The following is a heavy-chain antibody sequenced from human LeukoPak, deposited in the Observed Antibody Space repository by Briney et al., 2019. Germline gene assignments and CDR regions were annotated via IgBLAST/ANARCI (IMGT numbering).Heavy chain of an antibody. CDR2: IRSKAYGGTT. V-gene: IGHV3-49*03. CDR1: GFTSGDYA. D-gene: IGHD2-2*01. CDR3: TRVTGLGLIVVVPAATDY. Sequence: PGRSLKLSCTASGFTSGDYAMSWFRQAPGKGLDWVGFIRSKAYGGTTEYAGSVKGRFTISRDDSKSIAYLQMNSLKTEDTAVYYCTRVTGLGLIVVVPAATDYWGQGTLVTVSS. J-gene: IGHJ4*02.